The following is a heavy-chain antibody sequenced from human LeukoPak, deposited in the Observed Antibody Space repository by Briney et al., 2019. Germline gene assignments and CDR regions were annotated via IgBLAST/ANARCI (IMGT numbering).Heavy chain of an antibody. D-gene: IGHD4-17*01. CDR3: AKVDFSTVTTGFDY. J-gene: IGHJ4*02. Sequence: GGSLRLSCAASGFTFSSYAMSWVRQGPGKGLEWVSAISGSGGSTYYADSVKGRFTISRDNSKNTLYLQMNSLRAEDTAVYYCAKVDFSTVTTGFDYWGQGTLVTVSS. V-gene: IGHV3-23*01. CDR1: GFTFSSYA. CDR2: ISGSGGST.